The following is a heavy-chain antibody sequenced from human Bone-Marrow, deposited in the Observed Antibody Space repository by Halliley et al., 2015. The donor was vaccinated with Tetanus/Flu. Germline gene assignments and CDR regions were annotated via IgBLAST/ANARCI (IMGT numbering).Heavy chain of an antibody. CDR1: GGSISRYY. CDR3: ARDQPLSSYNAMGV. D-gene: IGHD2-2*01. CDR2: IHDSGST. V-gene: IGHV4-59*01. J-gene: IGHJ6*02. Sequence: TLSLTCTVSGGSISRYYWSWIRQPPGKGLEWIGYIHDSGSTKYNPSLEGRVTISVDTSKNQFSLNLSSVNAADTAVYFCARDQPLSSYNAMGVWGHGTTVTVSS.